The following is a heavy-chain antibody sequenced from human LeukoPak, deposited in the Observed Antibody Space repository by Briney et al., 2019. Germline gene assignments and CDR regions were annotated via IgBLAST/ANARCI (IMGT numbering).Heavy chain of an antibody. CDR3: AKGPVGYYGMDV. CDR1: RFTFSSYA. V-gene: IGHV3-23*01. J-gene: IGHJ6*02. Sequence: PGGSLRLSCAASRFTFSSYAMSWVRQAPGKGLEWVSAISGSGGSTYYADSVKGRFTISRDNSKNTLYLQMNSLRAEDPAVYYCAKGPVGYYGMDVWGQGTTVTGSS. CDR2: ISGSGGST.